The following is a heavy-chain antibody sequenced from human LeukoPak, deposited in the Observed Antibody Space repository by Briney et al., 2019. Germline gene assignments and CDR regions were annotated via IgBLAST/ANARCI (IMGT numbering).Heavy chain of an antibody. D-gene: IGHD1-26*01. CDR3: AREPLRAESRWFDP. CDR1: GGSISSGDYS. Sequence: SQTLSLTCAVSGGSISSGDYSWNWIRQPPGKGLEWIGYIYYNGNTNYNPSLKSRVTISVDTSKNQFSLKLSSVTAADTAVYYCAREPLRAESRWFDPWGQGILVTVSS. CDR2: IYYNGNT. J-gene: IGHJ5*02. V-gene: IGHV4-61*08.